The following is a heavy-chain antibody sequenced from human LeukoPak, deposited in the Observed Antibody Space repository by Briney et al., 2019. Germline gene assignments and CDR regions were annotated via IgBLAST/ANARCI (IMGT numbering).Heavy chain of an antibody. CDR3: ASYSPPGPLDY. CDR2: IIPIFGTA. V-gene: IGHV1-69*13. J-gene: IGHJ4*02. Sequence: SVKVSCKASRGTFSSYAISWVRQAPGQGLEWMGGIIPIFGTANYAQKFQGRVTITADESTSTAYMELSSLRSEDTAVYYCASYSPPGPLDYWGQGTLVTVSS. D-gene: IGHD2-21*01. CDR1: RGTFSSYA.